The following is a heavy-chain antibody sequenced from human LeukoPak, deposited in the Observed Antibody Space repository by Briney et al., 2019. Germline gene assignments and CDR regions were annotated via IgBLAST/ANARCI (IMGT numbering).Heavy chain of an antibody. CDR1: GYTFTGYY. Sequence: VASVKVSCKASGYTFTGYYMHWVRQAPGQGLEWMGWINPNSGGINYAQKFQGRVTMTRDTSISTAYMELSRLRSDDTAVYYCAVPTGDQAADYGMDVRGQGTTVTVSS. D-gene: IGHD2-21*01. V-gene: IGHV1-2*02. J-gene: IGHJ6*02. CDR2: INPNSGGI. CDR3: AVPTGDQAADYGMDV.